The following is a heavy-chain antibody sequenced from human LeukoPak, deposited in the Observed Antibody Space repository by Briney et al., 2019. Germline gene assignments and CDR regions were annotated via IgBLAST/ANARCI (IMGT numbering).Heavy chain of an antibody. V-gene: IGHV1-18*01. Sequence: ASVKVSCKASGYTFTSYGISWVRQAPGQGLEWMGWISAYNGNTNYAQKLQGRVTMTTDTSTSTAYMELRSLRSDDTAVYYCARVHSALDYGDPNWFDPWGQGTLVTASS. J-gene: IGHJ5*02. CDR1: GYTFTSYG. CDR2: ISAYNGNT. CDR3: ARVHSALDYGDPNWFDP. D-gene: IGHD4-17*01.